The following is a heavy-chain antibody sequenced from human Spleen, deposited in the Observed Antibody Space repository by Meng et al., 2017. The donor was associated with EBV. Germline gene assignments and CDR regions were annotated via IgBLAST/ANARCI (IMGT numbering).Heavy chain of an antibody. CDR2: IHHSGST. Sequence: QVQLQESGPGLVKPSGTLSLTCAVSGGSISRSKWWSWVRQSPGKGLEWIGEIHHSGSTNYNPSLKSRVTISVDKSKNQFSLKLNSVTAADTAVYYCAREAAAGTRYFDHWGQGTLVTVYS. CDR1: GGSISRSKW. V-gene: IGHV4-4*02. D-gene: IGHD6-13*01. CDR3: AREAAAGTRYFDH. J-gene: IGHJ4*02.